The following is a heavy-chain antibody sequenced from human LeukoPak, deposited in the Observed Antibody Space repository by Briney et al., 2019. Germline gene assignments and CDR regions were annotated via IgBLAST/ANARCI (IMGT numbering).Heavy chain of an antibody. CDR1: GYTFTSNY. D-gene: IGHD3-22*01. V-gene: IGHV1-46*01. Sequence: ASVKVSCKAFGYTFTSNYMHWVRQAPGQGPEWMGVISPSGGSTSYAQKFQGRVTMTRDTSTSTVYMELSSLRSEDTAVYYCARDREGSMIVVVLDYWGQGTLVTVSS. CDR3: ARDREGSMIVVVLDY. J-gene: IGHJ4*02. CDR2: ISPSGGST.